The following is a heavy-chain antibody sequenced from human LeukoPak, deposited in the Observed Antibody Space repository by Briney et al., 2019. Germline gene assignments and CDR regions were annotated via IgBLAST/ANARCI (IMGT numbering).Heavy chain of an antibody. Sequence: GGSLRLSCAASGFTFSSYSMNWVRQAPGKGLEWVSSISSSSSYIYCADSVKGRFTISRDNAKNSLYLQMNSLRAEDTAVYYCARDRASGYSLDAFDIWGQGTMVTVSS. V-gene: IGHV3-21*01. D-gene: IGHD3-3*01. CDR3: ARDRASGYSLDAFDI. CDR1: GFTFSSYS. CDR2: ISSSSSYI. J-gene: IGHJ3*02.